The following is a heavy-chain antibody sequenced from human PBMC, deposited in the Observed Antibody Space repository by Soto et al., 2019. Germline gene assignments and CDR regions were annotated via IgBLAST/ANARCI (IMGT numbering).Heavy chain of an antibody. J-gene: IGHJ6*02. CDR2: INPNSGGT. V-gene: IGHV1-2*04. D-gene: IGHD6-13*01. CDR1: GYTFTGYD. CDR3: ARNTAAGTKGYYYYGMDV. Sequence: GASVEVSCKASGYTFTGYDMHWVRQAPGEGLEWMGWINPNSGGTNYAQKFQGWVTMTRDTSISTAYMELSRLRSDDTAVYYCARNTAAGTKGYYYYGMDVWGQGTTVTVSS.